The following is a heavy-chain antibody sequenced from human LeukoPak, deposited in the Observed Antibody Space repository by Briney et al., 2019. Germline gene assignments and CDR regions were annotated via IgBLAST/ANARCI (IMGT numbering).Heavy chain of an antibody. CDR2: ISSSGSTI. V-gene: IGHV3-48*03. CDR1: GFTFSSYE. J-gene: IGHJ4*02. Sequence: GGSLRLSCAASGFTFSSYEMNWVRQAPGKGLEWVSYISSSGSTIYYADSVKGRFTISRDNSKNTLYLQMNSLRAEDTAVYYCAKDFEGIVVVVAAFDHWGQGTLVTVSS. D-gene: IGHD2-15*01. CDR3: AKDFEGIVVVVAAFDH.